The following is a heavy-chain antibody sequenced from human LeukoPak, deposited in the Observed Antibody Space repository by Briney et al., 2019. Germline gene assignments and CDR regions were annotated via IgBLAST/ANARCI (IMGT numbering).Heavy chain of an antibody. Sequence: GGSLRLSCAASGFTFSSYAMSWVRQAPGKGLEWVSVIAGGGSSTYYADSVKGRFTISRDNSKNTLYLQMNSLRAEDTAVYYCAKEIRPNDYWGQGTLVTVSS. V-gene: IGHV3-23*01. CDR3: AKEIRPNDY. J-gene: IGHJ4*02. CDR2: IAGGGSST. D-gene: IGHD4-17*01. CDR1: GFTFSSYA.